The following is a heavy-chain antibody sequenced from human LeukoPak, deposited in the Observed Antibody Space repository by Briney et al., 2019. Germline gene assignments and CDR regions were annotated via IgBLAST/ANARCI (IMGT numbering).Heavy chain of an antibody. V-gene: IGHV1-2*02. CDR2: INPNSGGT. CDR1: GYTFTGYY. CDR3: ARGWQQWLDNNWFDP. J-gene: IGHJ5*02. Sequence: ASVKVSCKASGYTFTGYYMHWVRQAPGQGLEWMGWINPNSGGTKYAQKFQGRVTMTRDTSISTAYMELSRLRSDDTAVYYCARGWQQWLDNNWFDPWGQGTLVTVSS. D-gene: IGHD6-19*01.